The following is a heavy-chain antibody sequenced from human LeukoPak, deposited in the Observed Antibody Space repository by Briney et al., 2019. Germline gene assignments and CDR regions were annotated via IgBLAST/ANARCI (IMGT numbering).Heavy chain of an antibody. Sequence: ASVKVSCKASGYTFTGYYMHWVRQAPGQGLEGMGWMHPNSGGTNYAQNFQGRVTMTRDTSITTASMELSRLTTDDTVVYYCARAVNYYDSSGYYETKNWFDPWGQGTLVTVSS. CDR2: MHPNSGGT. V-gene: IGHV1-2*02. CDR1: GYTFTGYY. J-gene: IGHJ5*02. D-gene: IGHD3-22*01. CDR3: ARAVNYYDSSGYYETKNWFDP.